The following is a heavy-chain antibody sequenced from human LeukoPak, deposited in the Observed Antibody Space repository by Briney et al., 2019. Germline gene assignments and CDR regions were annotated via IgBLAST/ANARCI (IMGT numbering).Heavy chain of an antibody. CDR3: ARDPMAAALFDY. V-gene: IGHV4-30-4*08. J-gene: IGHJ4*02. Sequence: PSETLSLTCTVSGGSISSGDYYWSWIRQPPGKGREWIGYIYYSGSTYYNPSLKSRVTISVDTSKNQFSLKLSSVTAADTAVYYCARDPMAAALFDYWGQGTLVTVSS. CDR2: IYYSGST. CDR1: GGSISSGDYY. D-gene: IGHD6-13*01.